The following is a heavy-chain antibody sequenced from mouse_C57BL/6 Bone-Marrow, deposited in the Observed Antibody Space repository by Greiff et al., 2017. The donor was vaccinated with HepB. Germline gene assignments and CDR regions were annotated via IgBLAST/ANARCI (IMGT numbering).Heavy chain of an antibody. V-gene: IGHV1-72*01. CDR2: IDPNSGGT. Sequence: QVQLQQPGAELVKPGASVKLSCKASGYTFTSYWMHWVKQRPGRGLEWIGRIDPNSGGTKYNEKFKSKATLTVDKPSSTAYMQRSSLTSEDSAVYYCARRRCPYAMDYWGQGTSVTVSS. J-gene: IGHJ4*01. CDR1: GYTFTSYW. CDR3: ARRRCPYAMDY.